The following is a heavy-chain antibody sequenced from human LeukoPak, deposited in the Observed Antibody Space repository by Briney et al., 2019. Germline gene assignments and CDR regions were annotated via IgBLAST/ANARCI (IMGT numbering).Heavy chain of an antibody. CDR1: GYTFTGYY. CDR2: VNPNSGGT. V-gene: IGHV1-2*02. D-gene: IGHD6-13*01. Sequence: GASVKVSCKASGYTFTGYYMHWVRQAPGQGLEWMGWVNPNSGGTNYAQKFQGRVTMTRDTSISTAYMELSRLRSDDTAVYYCATEGIAAAGALDYWGQGTLVTVSS. CDR3: ATEGIAAAGALDY. J-gene: IGHJ4*02.